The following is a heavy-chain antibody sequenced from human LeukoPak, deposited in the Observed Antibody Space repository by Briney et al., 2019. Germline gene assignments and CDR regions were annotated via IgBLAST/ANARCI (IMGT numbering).Heavy chain of an antibody. CDR3: ARGQLARYGMDV. Sequence: GESLTIACRGSGYSLTSYWIGWGRQMPGKGLEWMGRIDPSDSYTNYSPSFQGHVTISADKSISTAYLQWSSLKASDTAMYYCARGQLARYGMDVWGQGTTVTVSS. CDR1: GYSLTSYW. CDR2: IDPSDSYT. J-gene: IGHJ6*02. D-gene: IGHD6-6*01. V-gene: IGHV5-10-1*01.